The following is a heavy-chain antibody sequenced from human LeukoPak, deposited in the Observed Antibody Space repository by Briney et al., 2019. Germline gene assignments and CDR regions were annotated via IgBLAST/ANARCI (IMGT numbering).Heavy chain of an antibody. D-gene: IGHD3-22*01. J-gene: IGHJ4*02. Sequence: PGGSLKLSCAASGFTFSSYAMSWVRQAPGKGLEWVSAISGSGGSTYYADSVKGRFTISRDNSKNTLYLQMNSLRAEDTAVYYCATSDYYDSSGYFYWGQGTLVTVSS. V-gene: IGHV3-23*01. CDR3: ATSDYYDSSGYFY. CDR2: ISGSGGST. CDR1: GFTFSSYA.